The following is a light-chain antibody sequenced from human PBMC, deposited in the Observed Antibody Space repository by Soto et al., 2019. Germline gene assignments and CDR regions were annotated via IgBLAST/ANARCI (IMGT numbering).Light chain of an antibody. V-gene: IGLV1-44*01. J-gene: IGLJ3*02. CDR3: ATRDERLSGQV. Sequence: QSVLTQPPSASGTPGQRVTISCSGSSSNVGTNHVNWYQQLPGTAPKLLIYSDNQRPSGVPDRFSGSKSGTSASLAISGLQSEDEADYYCATRDERLSGQVFGGGTKVTVL. CDR1: SSNVGTNH. CDR2: SDN.